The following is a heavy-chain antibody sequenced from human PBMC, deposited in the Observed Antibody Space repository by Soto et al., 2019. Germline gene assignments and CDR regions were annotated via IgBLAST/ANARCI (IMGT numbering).Heavy chain of an antibody. CDR3: ARGVSAGVDY. J-gene: IGHJ4*02. CDR1: GYGFTILD. D-gene: IGHD1-26*01. Sequence: AVSVQFSCKASGYGFTILDINFVRQTAGQGLEWMGWMQPSTGRTGYAQKFQGRVTMTRDTSINTAYMELTTLTSDDTAFYYCARGVSAGVDYWGQGTLVTVSS. CDR2: MQPSTGRT. V-gene: IGHV1-8*01.